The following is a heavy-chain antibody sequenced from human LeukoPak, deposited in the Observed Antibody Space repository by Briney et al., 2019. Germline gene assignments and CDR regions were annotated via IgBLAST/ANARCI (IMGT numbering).Heavy chain of an antibody. D-gene: IGHD3/OR15-3a*01. CDR3: ENNRGDWLPYYYYGMDV. CDR1: GFTFSSYA. V-gene: IGHV3-23*01. J-gene: IGHJ6*02. CDR2: ISGSGGST. Sequence: PGGSLRLSCAASGFTFSSYAMSWVRQAPGKGLEWVSAISGSGGSTYYADSVKGRFTISRDNSKNTLYLQMNSLRAEDTAVYYCENNRGDWLPYYYYGMDVWGQGTTVTVSS.